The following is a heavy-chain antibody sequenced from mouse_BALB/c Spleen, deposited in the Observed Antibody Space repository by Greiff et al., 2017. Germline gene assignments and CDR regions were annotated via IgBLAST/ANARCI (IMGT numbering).Heavy chain of an antibody. CDR2: ISSGGGNT. Sequence: EVHLVESGGGLVKPGGSLKLSCAASGFTFSSYIMSWVRQTPEKRLEWVATISSGGGNTYYPDSVKGRFTISRDNAKNNLYLQMSSLRSEDTAMYYCARDGYYWYFDVWGAGTTVTVSS. J-gene: IGHJ1*01. D-gene: IGHD2-3*01. CDR3: ARDGYYWYFDV. CDR1: GFTFSSYI. V-gene: IGHV5-9*03.